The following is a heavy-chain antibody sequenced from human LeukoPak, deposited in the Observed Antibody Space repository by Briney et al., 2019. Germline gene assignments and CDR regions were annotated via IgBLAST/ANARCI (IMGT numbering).Heavy chain of an antibody. J-gene: IGHJ4*02. D-gene: IGHD6-19*01. V-gene: IGHV3-7*01. Sequence: GGSLRLSCVVSGFTLSSNWMSWVRQAPGKGPEWVAKIKQDGSEKYYVDSVKGRFTISRDNAKNSLYLQMNSLRAEDTAVYYCARDGGWLAQYYFDYWGQGTLVTVSS. CDR3: ARDGGWLAQYYFDY. CDR1: GFTLSSNW. CDR2: IKQDGSEK.